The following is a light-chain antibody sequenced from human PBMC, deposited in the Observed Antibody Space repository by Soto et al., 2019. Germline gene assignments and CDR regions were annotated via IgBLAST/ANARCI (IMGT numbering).Light chain of an antibody. J-gene: IGLJ1*01. CDR1: SSDVGGYNY. CDR2: DVS. CDR3: CSYAGSPRYV. Sequence: QSALTQPRSVSGSPGQSVTISCTGTSSDVGGYNYVSWYQQHPGKAPKVMIYDVSERPSVVPDRFSSSKSGNTASLTISGLQAEDEADYYCCSYAGSPRYVFGTGTKLTVL. V-gene: IGLV2-11*01.